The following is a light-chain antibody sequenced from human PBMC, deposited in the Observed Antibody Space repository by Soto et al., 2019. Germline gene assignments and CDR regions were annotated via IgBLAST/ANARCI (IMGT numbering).Light chain of an antibody. CDR3: QQYNNWPLT. CDR1: QNINNNY. Sequence: VLTQSPGTLSLSPGGRATLSCRASQNINNNYLAWYQHKPGQAPRLLIYGAYTRATGIPARFSGSGSGTEFTLTISSLQSEDFAVYYCQQYNNWPLTFGQGTRLEIK. CDR2: GAY. V-gene: IGKV3-15*01. J-gene: IGKJ5*01.